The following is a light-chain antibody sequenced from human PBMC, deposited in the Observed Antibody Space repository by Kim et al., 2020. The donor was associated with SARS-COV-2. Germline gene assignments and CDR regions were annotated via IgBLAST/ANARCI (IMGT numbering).Light chain of an antibody. CDR1: QGISSY. J-gene: IGKJ5*01. CDR2: AAS. V-gene: IGKV1-9*01. Sequence: IQLTQSPSSLSASVGDRVTITCRASQGISSYLAWYQQKPGKAPMLLIFAASTLQSGVPSRFSGSGSETDFTLTISSLQPEDFATYYCQQLNTFPITFGQGTRLEIK. CDR3: QQLNTFPIT.